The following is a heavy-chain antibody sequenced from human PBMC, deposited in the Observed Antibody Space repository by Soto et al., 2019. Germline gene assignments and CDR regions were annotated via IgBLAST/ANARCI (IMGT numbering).Heavy chain of an antibody. CDR1: GGNSSNFD. CDR3: ARAGIAAAVPYYYYGMDV. CDR2: IYTSGST. V-gene: IGHV4-4*07. Sequence: SETICLSKSVAGGNSSNFDWSWIRQTAGKGLEWIGRIYTSGSTNYNPSLKSRVTMSVDTSKNQFSLKLSSVTAADTAVYYCARAGIAAAVPYYYYGMDVWGQGTTVTGSS. D-gene: IGHD6-13*01. J-gene: IGHJ6*02.